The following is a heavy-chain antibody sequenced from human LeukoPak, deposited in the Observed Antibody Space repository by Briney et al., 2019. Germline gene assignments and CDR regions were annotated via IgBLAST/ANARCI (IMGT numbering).Heavy chain of an antibody. CDR3: ARNGYKASGDY. Sequence: PGGCLRLSCAASGFTFSSYAMHWVRQAPGKGLEWVAVIPYDGSNKYYADSVKGRFTISRDNSKNTLYLQMNSLRAEDTAVYYCARNGYKASGDYWGQGTLVTVSS. CDR2: IPYDGSNK. D-gene: IGHD1-14*01. CDR1: GFTFSSYA. J-gene: IGHJ4*02. V-gene: IGHV3-30-3*01.